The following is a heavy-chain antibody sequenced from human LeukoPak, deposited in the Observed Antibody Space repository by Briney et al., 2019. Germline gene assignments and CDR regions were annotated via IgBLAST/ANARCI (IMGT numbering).Heavy chain of an antibody. CDR1: GFTFNNYG. J-gene: IGHJ4*02. V-gene: IGHV3-7*03. D-gene: IGHD6-19*01. CDR3: ARLGPASSGWPESFDY. CDR2: IKRDGSEK. Sequence: PGGSLRLSCAASGFTFNNYGMHWVRQVPGKGLEWVANIKRDGSEKYYVDSVKGRFTISRDNAKNSLDLQMNSLRVEDTAVYYCARLGPASSGWPESFDYWGQGTLVTVSS.